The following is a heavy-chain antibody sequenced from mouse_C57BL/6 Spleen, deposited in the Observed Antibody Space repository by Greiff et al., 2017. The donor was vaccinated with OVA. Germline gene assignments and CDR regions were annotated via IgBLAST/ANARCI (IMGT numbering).Heavy chain of an antibody. CDR1: GYTFTDYN. D-gene: IGHD1-1*01. Sequence: VQLQQSGPELVKPGASVKIPCKASGYTFTDYNMDWVKQSHGKSLEWIGDINPNNGGTIYNQKFKGKATLTVDKSSSTAYMELRSLTSDDTAVYYCARSEIITTVVDYFDYWGQGTTLTVSS. V-gene: IGHV1-18*01. CDR3: ARSEIITTVVDYFDY. CDR2: INPNNGGT. J-gene: IGHJ2*01.